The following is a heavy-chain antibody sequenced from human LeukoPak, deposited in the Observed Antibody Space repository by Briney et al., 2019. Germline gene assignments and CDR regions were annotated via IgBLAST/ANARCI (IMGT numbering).Heavy chain of an antibody. CDR3: ARDHYYYDSSGYYGYEYYFDY. V-gene: IGHV3-30-3*01. J-gene: IGHJ4*02. CDR1: GFTFSSYA. CDR2: ISFDGSNK. D-gene: IGHD3-22*01. Sequence: GSLRLSCAASGFTFSSYAMHWVRQAPGKGLEGGAVISFDGSNKYYADSVKGRFTISRDNSKNTLYLQMNSLRAEDTAVYYCARDHYYYDSSGYYGYEYYFDYWGQGTLVTVSS.